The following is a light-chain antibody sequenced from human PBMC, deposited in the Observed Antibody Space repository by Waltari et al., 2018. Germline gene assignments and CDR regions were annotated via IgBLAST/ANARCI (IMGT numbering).Light chain of an antibody. CDR2: VAS. V-gene: IGKV1-39*01. Sequence: DIRMTQSPSSLSASVGDRVSITCRASETVSTYVSLYQQKPGKAPNLLIYVASNLQSGVPSRFSGSGSGTDFTLTISSLQVEDFATYYCQQSYRIPPTFGQGTKVEI. J-gene: IGKJ2*01. CDR3: QQSYRIPPT. CDR1: ETVSTY.